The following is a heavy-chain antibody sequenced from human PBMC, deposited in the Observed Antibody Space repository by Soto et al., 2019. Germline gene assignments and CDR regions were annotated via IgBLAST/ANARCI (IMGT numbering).Heavy chain of an antibody. CDR1: GFTFSSYG. Sequence: QVQLVESGGGVVQPGRSLRLSCAASGFTFSSYGMHWVRQAPGKGLEWVAVISYDVINKYYADSVKGRFTISRDNSKNTLYLQMNSLRAEDTAVYYCAKDRCSSGSCYSFKASYHGMDVWGQGTTVTVSS. D-gene: IGHD2-15*01. CDR2: ISYDVINK. CDR3: AKDRCSSGSCYSFKASYHGMDV. J-gene: IGHJ6*02. V-gene: IGHV3-30*18.